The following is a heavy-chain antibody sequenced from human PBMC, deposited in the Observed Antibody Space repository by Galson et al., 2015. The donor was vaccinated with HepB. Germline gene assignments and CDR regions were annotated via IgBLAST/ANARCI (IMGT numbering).Heavy chain of an antibody. Sequence: SVKVSCKASGYTFSSYAISWVRQAPGQGLEWMGGIIPIFGTANYAQKFQGRVTITADESTSTAYMELSSLRSEDTAVYYCASPGNHCSSTSCYRPYYFDYWGQGTLVTVSS. CDR1: GYTFSSYA. CDR3: ASPGNHCSSTSCYRPYYFDY. J-gene: IGHJ4*02. V-gene: IGHV1-69*13. CDR2: IIPIFGTA. D-gene: IGHD2-2*02.